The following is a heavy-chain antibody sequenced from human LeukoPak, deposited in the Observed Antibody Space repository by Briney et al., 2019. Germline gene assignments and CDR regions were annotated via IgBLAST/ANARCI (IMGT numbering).Heavy chain of an antibody. CDR1: GFTFSSYA. D-gene: IGHD2/OR15-2a*01. CDR3: ARGSCDSNTCYTDY. J-gene: IGHJ4*02. CDR2: IIDSGDKT. Sequence: GGSLRLSCAASGFTFSSYAMSWVRRAPGKGLEWVSIIIDSGDKTYYADSVKGRFTISRDNAKNSLFLHMNSLRAEDTAVYYCARGSCDSNTCYTDYWGQGTLVTVSS. V-gene: IGHV3-23*01.